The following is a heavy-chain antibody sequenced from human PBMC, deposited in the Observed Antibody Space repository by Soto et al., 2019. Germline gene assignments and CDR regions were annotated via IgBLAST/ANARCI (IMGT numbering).Heavy chain of an antibody. CDR1: GGSITSYY. D-gene: IGHD7-27*01. V-gene: IGHV4-59*01. CDR3: ASYIGASNFNYFDP. Sequence: QEQLQESGPGLVKPSETLSLTCSVSGGSITSYYWSWIRQPPGKGLEWIGYIYHSGSTNYNPSLRSRVTMSADTSKNQFSLRLSSVTAADTAVYYCASYIGASNFNYFDPWGQGTLVTVSS. CDR2: IYHSGST. J-gene: IGHJ5*02.